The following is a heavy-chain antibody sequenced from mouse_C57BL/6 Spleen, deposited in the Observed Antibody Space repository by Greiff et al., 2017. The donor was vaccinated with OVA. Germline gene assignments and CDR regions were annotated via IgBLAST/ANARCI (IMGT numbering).Heavy chain of an antibody. CDR3: ARVGVTTYYFDY. CDR2: ISYDGSN. J-gene: IGHJ2*01. CDR1: GYSITSGYY. Sequence: EVKLMESGPGLVKPSQSLSLTCSVTGYSITSGYYWNWIRQFPGNKLEWMGYISYDGSNNYNPSLKNRISITRDTSKNQFFLKLNSVTTEDTATYYCARVGVTTYYFDYWGQGTTLTVSS. V-gene: IGHV3-6*01. D-gene: IGHD2-2*01.